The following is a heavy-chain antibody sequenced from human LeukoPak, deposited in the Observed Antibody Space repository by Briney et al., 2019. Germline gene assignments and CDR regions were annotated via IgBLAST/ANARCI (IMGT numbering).Heavy chain of an antibody. Sequence: ASVKVSCKASGYTFTTYGISWVRQAPGQGLEWMGWISPYNGKTKFAQNVQGRVTMTTDTSTSTAYTELRSLRSDDTAVYYCARDSGLIQGVDIWGQGTTVTVSS. D-gene: IGHD3-16*01. J-gene: IGHJ3*02. V-gene: IGHV1-18*01. CDR1: GYTFTTYG. CDR2: ISPYNGKT. CDR3: ARDSGLIQGVDI.